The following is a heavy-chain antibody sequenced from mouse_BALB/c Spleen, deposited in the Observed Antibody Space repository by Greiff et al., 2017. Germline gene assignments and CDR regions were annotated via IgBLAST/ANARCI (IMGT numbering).Heavy chain of an antibody. CDR1: GYTFTSYW. D-gene: IGHD3-2*01. Sequence: VKLVESGAELAKPGASVKMSCKASGYTFTSYWMHWVKQRPGQGLEWIGYINPSTGYTEYNQKFKDKATLTADKSSSTAYMQLSSLTSEDSAVYYCAPDSSGTGWFAYWGQGTLVTVSA. CDR3: APDSSGTGWFAY. J-gene: IGHJ3*01. CDR2: INPSTGYT. V-gene: IGHV1-7*01.